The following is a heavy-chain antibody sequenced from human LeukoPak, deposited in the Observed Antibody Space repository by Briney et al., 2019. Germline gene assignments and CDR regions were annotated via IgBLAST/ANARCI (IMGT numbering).Heavy chain of an antibody. D-gene: IGHD3-9*01. CDR3: AGGTGFIIKD. J-gene: IGHJ4*02. CDR2: IKQDGSEK. V-gene: IGHV3-7*03. Sequence: GGSLRLSCAASGFTFSLYRMNWVRRAPGKGLEWVANIKQDGSEKNYVDSVKGRFTISRDNAKNSLYLQMNNLRVEDTAMYYCAGGTGFIIKDWGQGTLVTVSS. CDR1: GFTFSLYR.